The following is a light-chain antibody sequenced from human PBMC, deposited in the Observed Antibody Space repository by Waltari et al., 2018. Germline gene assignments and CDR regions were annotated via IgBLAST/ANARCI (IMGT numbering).Light chain of an antibody. J-gene: IGKJ2*01. CDR2: GAS. CDR1: QAIRND. V-gene: IGKV1-6*01. CDR3: LQDYIYPFS. Sequence: AIQMTQSPSSLSASVGDRITITCRASQAIRNDLSWFQQRPGKAPKLLISGASNLHSRVPSRFRGSGTGTDFTLTISSLQPEDFATYYCLQDYIYPFSFGQGTQV.